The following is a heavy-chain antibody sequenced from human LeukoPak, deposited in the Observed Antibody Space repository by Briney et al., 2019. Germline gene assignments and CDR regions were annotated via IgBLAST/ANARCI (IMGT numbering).Heavy chain of an antibody. Sequence: ASVKVSCKASGYTFAGYYMHWVRQAPGQGLEWMGWINPNSGGTNYAQKFQGRVTMTRDTSIGTAYMELSRLRSDDTAVYYCARVRRAGSSSSIDYWGQGTLVTVSS. CDR1: GYTFAGYY. J-gene: IGHJ4*02. CDR3: ARVRRAGSSSSIDY. D-gene: IGHD2-15*01. CDR2: INPNSGGT. V-gene: IGHV1-2*02.